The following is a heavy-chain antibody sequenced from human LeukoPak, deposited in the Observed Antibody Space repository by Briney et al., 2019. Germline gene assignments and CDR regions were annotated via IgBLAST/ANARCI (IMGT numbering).Heavy chain of an antibody. V-gene: IGHV3-48*01. CDR3: AKAGYCSGGSCYTPHYFDY. J-gene: IGHJ4*02. Sequence: PGGSLRLSCAASGFTFNNYDMNWVRQAPGKGLEWVSYISSSSSIIYYADSVKGRFTTSRDNSKNTLYLQMNSLRAEDTAVYYCAKAGYCSGGSCYTPHYFDYWGQGTLVTVSS. CDR1: GFTFNNYD. D-gene: IGHD2-15*01. CDR2: ISSSSSII.